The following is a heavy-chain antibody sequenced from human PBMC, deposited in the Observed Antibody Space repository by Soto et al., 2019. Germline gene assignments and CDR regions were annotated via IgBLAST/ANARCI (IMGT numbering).Heavy chain of an antibody. CDR1: GGSISDYY. J-gene: IGHJ4*02. CDR3: ASTRVAATDAIGS. D-gene: IGHD6-25*01. Sequence: PSETLSLTCAVNGGSISDYYWSWIRQPPGKGLEWIGEINHSGTTNYNPFLKSRVTMSVDTSRKEFSLKLRSVTAADTAVYFCASTRVAATDAIGSWGQGTLVTVS. CDR2: INHSGTT. V-gene: IGHV4-34*01.